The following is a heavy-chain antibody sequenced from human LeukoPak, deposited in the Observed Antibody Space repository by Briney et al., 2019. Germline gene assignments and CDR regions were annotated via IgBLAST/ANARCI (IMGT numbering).Heavy chain of an antibody. CDR3: ARGDRDYDSSGYYFDY. Sequence: ASVKVFCKASGYTFTSYYMHWVRQAPGQGLEWMGIINPSCGSTSYAQKFQGRVTMTRDTSTSTVYMELSSLRSEDTAVYYCARGDRDYDSSGYYFDYWGQGTRVTVSS. V-gene: IGHV1-46*01. J-gene: IGHJ4*02. D-gene: IGHD3-22*01. CDR1: GYTFTSYY. CDR2: INPSCGST.